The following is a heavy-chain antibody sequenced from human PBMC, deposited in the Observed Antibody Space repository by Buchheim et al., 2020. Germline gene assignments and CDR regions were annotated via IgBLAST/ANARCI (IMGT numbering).Heavy chain of an antibody. Sequence: EVQLVESGGGLVQPGGSLRLSCAASGFTFGIYWMHWVRQTPGKGLVWVSRINGDGRNTDYADSVKGRFTISRDNAENTLYLQMNSLRAEDTAVYYCVMSTDYYSDWGQGT. CDR1: GFTFGIYW. CDR2: INGDGRNT. V-gene: IGHV3-74*01. CDR3: VMSTDYYSD. D-gene: IGHD2-21*02. J-gene: IGHJ4*02.